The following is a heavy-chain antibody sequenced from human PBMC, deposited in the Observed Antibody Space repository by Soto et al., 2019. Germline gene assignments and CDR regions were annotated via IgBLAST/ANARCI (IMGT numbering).Heavy chain of an antibody. Sequence: QLQLQESGSGLVKPSQTLSLTCAVSGGSISSGGYSWSWIRQPPGKGLEWIGYIYHSGSTNYNPSLTTRATISVDRSTNQFSLKLSSVTAADTAVYSCARVPGPWGQGTLVTVSS. CDR1: GGSISSGGYS. V-gene: IGHV4-30-2*01. CDR2: IYHSGST. CDR3: ARVPGP. J-gene: IGHJ5*02. D-gene: IGHD3-10*01.